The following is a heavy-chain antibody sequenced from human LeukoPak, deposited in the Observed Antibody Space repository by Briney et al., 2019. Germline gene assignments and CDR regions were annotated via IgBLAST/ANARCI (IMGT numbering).Heavy chain of an antibody. J-gene: IGHJ5*02. CDR2: FDPEDGET. CDR1: GYTFTELS. V-gene: IGHV1-24*01. D-gene: IGHD3-10*01. CDR3: ATDLPGSQGGFDP. Sequence: ASVKVSCKASGYTFTELSMHWVRQAPGKGLEWMGGFDPEDGETIYAQKFQGRVTMTEDTSTDTAYMELSSLRSEDTAVYYCATDLPGSQGGFDPWGQGTLVTVSS.